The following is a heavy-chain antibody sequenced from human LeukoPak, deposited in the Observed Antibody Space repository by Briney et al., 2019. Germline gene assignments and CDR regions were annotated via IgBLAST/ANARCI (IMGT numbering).Heavy chain of an antibody. CDR1: GGSFSGYY. CDR2: INHSGST. CDR3: VRWQYCGGNCFFSAFDI. V-gene: IGHV4-34*01. J-gene: IGHJ3*02. D-gene: IGHD2-21*01. Sequence: SETLSLTCAVYGGSFSGYYWSWIRQPPGKGLEWIGEINHSGSTNYNPSLKSRVTISVDTSKNQFSLKLSSVTAADTAVYYCVRWQYCGGNCFFSAFDIWGQGTLVTVSS.